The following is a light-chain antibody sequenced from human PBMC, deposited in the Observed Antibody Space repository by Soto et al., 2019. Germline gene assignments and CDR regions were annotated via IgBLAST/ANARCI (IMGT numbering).Light chain of an antibody. V-gene: IGLV2-14*01. J-gene: IGLJ3*02. CDR3: SSYTTTSSVL. Sequence: QSVLTQPASVSGSPGQSITISCTGTSSDIGYYNYVSWYQQHPAKAPKLIIYEVRNRPSGISNRFSGSKSGNTASLTISGLQAEDEADYYCSSYTTTSSVLFGGGTKLTVL. CDR1: SSDIGYYNY. CDR2: EVR.